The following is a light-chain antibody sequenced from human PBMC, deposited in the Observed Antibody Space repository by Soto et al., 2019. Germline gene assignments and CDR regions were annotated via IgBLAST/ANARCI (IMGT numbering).Light chain of an antibody. CDR3: RSYSTTSTLV. J-gene: IGLJ1*01. Sequence: LTHPASLSGSPGQSSTISCTGTSSDVCGENYVSWYQQHPGRAPKLMIYDVSNRPSGVSNRFSGSKSGNTASLTISGLQAEDEADYYCRSYSTTSTLVFGSGTKVTVL. CDR2: DVS. V-gene: IGLV2-14*03. CDR1: SSDVCGENY.